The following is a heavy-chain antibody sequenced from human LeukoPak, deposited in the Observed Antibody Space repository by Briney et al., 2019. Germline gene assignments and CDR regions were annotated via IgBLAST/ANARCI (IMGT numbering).Heavy chain of an antibody. J-gene: IGHJ5*02. CDR2: INPNSGGT. Sequence: ASVKVSCNASGYTFTGYYMHWVRQAPGQGLEWMGWINPNSGGTNYAQKFQGRVTMTRDTSISTAYMELSRLRSDDTAVYYCARDSARQGWFDPWGQGTLVTVSS. CDR3: ARDSARQGWFDP. V-gene: IGHV1-2*02. CDR1: GYTFTGYY.